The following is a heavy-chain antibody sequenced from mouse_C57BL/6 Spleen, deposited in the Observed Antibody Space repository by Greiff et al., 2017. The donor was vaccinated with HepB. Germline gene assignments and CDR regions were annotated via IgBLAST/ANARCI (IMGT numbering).Heavy chain of an antibody. Sequence: QVQLKQPGAELVMPGASVKLSCKASGYTFTSYWMHWVKQRPGQGLEWIGEIDPSDSYTNYNQKFKGKSTLTVDKSSSTAYMQLSSLTSEDSAVYYCATYDYDPAWFAYWGQGTLVTVSA. J-gene: IGHJ3*01. D-gene: IGHD2-4*01. CDR2: IDPSDSYT. CDR1: GYTFTSYW. CDR3: ATYDYDPAWFAY. V-gene: IGHV1-69*01.